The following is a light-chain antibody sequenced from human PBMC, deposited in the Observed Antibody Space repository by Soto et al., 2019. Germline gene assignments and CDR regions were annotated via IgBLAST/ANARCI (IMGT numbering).Light chain of an antibody. J-gene: IGLJ3*02. CDR2: DVS. CDR1: SSDVGDYNS. Sequence: QLVLTQPASVSGSPGQSIAISCTGTSSDVGDYNSVSWYQQHPGKAPKLMIYDVSNRPSGVSNRFSGSKSGNTASLTISGLQAEDEADYYCSSYTSSSTWVFGGGTKLTVL. CDR3: SSYTSSSTWV. V-gene: IGLV2-14*03.